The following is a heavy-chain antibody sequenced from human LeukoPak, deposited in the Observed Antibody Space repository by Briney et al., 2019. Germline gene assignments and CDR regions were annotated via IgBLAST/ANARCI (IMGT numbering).Heavy chain of an antibody. CDR1: GFTFGGYG. CDR3: ARRMEPVARVRSFDF. J-gene: IGHJ4*02. V-gene: IGHV3-23*01. Sequence: AGGSLRLSCAASGFTFGGYGMSWVRQAPGKGLEWVSTISGNGENTYYADSVKGRFTISRDNSKDTLHLQMNSLRVEDTAVYYCARRMEPVARVRSFDFWGQGTLVTVSS. D-gene: IGHD1-26*01. CDR2: ISGNGENT.